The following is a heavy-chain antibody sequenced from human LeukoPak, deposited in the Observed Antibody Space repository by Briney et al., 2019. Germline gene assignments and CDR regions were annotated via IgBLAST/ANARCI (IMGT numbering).Heavy chain of an antibody. J-gene: IGHJ4*02. CDR3: ARCRYSTSPLDS. CDR2: MSYSGST. D-gene: IGHD6-6*01. CDR1: GDSISSSSYY. Sequence: SETLSLTCTVSGDSISSSSYYWDWIRQPPGKGLEWIGSMSYSGSTYYNPSLKSRVTISVETSKNQFSLKLSSVTAADTAVYYCARCRYSTSPLDSWGQGTLVTVSS. V-gene: IGHV4-39*07.